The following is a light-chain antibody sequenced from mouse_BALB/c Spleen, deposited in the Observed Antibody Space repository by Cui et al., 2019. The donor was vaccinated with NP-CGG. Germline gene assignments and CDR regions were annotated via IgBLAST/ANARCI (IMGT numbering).Light chain of an antibody. CDR1: TGAVTTSNY. V-gene: IGLV1*01. Sequence: QAVVTQESALTTSPGETVTLTCRSSTGAVTTSNYANWVQEKPDHFFTGLIGGTNNRAPGVPARFSGSLIGDNAVLTITGAQTEDEAIYFCALWYSNHWVFGGGTKLTVL. J-gene: IGLJ1*01. CDR2: GTN. CDR3: ALWYSNHWV.